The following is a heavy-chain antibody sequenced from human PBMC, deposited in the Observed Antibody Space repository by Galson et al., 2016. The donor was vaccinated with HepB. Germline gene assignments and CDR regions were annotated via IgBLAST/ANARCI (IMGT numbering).Heavy chain of an antibody. J-gene: IGHJ6*02. CDR2: IEKDGSRE. Sequence: SLRLSCAASGFTFSGYWMNWVRQAPGKGLEGVADIEKDGSREFSVDSVKGRFSISRDNRKKSLYLQMNDLRGEDTAVYFCARGVDTPMAGEWYYGMDVWGQGTTVTVSS. CDR1: GFTFSGYW. V-gene: IGHV3-7*01. CDR3: ARGVDTPMAGEWYYGMDV. D-gene: IGHD5-18*01.